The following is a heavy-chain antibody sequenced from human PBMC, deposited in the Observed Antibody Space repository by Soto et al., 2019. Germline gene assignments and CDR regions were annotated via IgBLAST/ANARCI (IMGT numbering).Heavy chain of an antibody. CDR3: ARAPSLLRNWFDP. CDR2: IYPGDSDT. CDR1: GYSFTSYW. J-gene: IGHJ5*02. Sequence: GESLKISCKGSGYSFTSYWIGWVRQIPGKGLEWMGIIYPGDSDTRYSPSFQGQVTISADKSISTAYLQWSSLKASDTAMYYCARAPSLLRNWFDPWSQGTLVTVSS. V-gene: IGHV5-51*01. D-gene: IGHD3-22*01.